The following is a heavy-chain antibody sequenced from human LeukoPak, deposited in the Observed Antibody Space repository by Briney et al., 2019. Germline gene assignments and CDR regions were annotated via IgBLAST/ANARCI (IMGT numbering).Heavy chain of an antibody. CDR3: ARARSGYYSDY. J-gene: IGHJ4*02. D-gene: IGHD3-3*01. Sequence: GGSLRLSCAASGFTFSNYWTSWVRQAPGKGLEWVANIKKDGSEKYYVDSVKGRFTISRDNAKNSLYLQLNSLRGDDTAVYYCARARSGYYSDYWGQGTLVTVSS. CDR2: IKKDGSEK. V-gene: IGHV3-7*04. CDR1: GFTFSNYW.